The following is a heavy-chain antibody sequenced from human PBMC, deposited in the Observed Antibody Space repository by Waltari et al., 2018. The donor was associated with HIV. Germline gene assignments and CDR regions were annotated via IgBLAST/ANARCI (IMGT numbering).Heavy chain of an antibody. J-gene: IGHJ4*02. Sequence: QVQLVESGGGVVQPGRSLRLSCAASGFTFSDYGLHWVRQAPGKGLEWVAVISYDASSEATAKSVKCRFTISRDKSKNTLYLQVNSLRAEDTAVYYCAKANGGNSGGLVDYWGQGNLVTVSS. CDR3: AKANGGNSGGLVDY. CDR1: GFTFSDYG. V-gene: IGHV3-30*18. CDR2: ISYDASSE. D-gene: IGHD2-21*02.